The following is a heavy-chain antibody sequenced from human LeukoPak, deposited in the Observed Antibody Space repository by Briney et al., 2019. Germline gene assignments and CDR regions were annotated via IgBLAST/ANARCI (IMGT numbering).Heavy chain of an antibody. V-gene: IGHV1-18*04. D-gene: IGHD3-16*01. CDR2: ISAKNGNT. Sequence: ASVKVSCKASGYTFTTNGIIWVRQAPGQGLEWMGWISAKNGNTNYAQNLQGRVTMTSDTSTSTAYMELRSLRSDDTAVYFCARGGGGQWGYFDYWGQGTLVTVSS. J-gene: IGHJ4*02. CDR3: ARGGGGQWGYFDY. CDR1: GYTFTTNG.